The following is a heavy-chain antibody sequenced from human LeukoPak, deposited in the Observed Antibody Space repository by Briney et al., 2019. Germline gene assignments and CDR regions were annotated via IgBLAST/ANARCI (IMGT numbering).Heavy chain of an antibody. CDR1: GYTFTGYY. CDR2: INPNSGGT. V-gene: IGHV1-2*02. D-gene: IGHD3-10*01. CDR3: ARDPSDYYGSGSYMRWFDP. Sequence: ASVEVSCKASGYTFTGYYMHWVRQAPGQGLEWMGWINPNSGGTNYAQKFQGRVTMTRDTSISTAYMELSRLRSDDTAVYYCARDPSDYYGSGSYMRWFDPWGQGTLVTVSS. J-gene: IGHJ5*02.